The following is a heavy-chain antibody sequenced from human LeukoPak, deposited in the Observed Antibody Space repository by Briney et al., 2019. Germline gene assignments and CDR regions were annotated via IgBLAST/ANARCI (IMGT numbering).Heavy chain of an antibody. V-gene: IGHV4-30-2*01. CDR1: GGSISSGGYY. D-gene: IGHD2-15*01. Sequence: PSQTLSLTCTVSGGSISSGGYYWSWIRQPPGKGLEWIGYIYHSGSTYYNPSLKSRVTISVDRSKNQFSLKLSSVTAADTAVYYCARSGYCSGGSCYPIDAFDIWGQGTMVTVSS. CDR2: IYHSGST. CDR3: ARSGYCSGGSCYPIDAFDI. J-gene: IGHJ3*02.